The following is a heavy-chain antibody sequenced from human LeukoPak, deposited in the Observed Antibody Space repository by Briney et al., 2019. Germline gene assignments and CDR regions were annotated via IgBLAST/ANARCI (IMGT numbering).Heavy chain of an antibody. CDR3: ARGPVSTHGMDV. D-gene: IGHD6-13*01. CDR2: RNPNSGRT. CDR1: GYTFTNYD. J-gene: IGHJ6*02. Sequence: ASVKVSCKASGYTFTNYDINWVRQATGQGLEGMGWRNPNSGRTGFAQKFQGRLTMTADTSISTAYMELSSLTSDDTAVYYCARGPVSTHGMDVWGQGTTVTVSS. V-gene: IGHV1-8*01.